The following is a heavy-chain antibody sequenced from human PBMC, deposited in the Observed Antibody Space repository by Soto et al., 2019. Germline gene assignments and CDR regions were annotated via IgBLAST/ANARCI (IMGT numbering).Heavy chain of an antibody. V-gene: IGHV4-4*02. D-gene: IGHD6-19*01. CDR3: ARVFSSGSGWMYYFDF. J-gene: IGHJ4*02. CDR2: VFHTGGT. CDR1: SDSIAGENW. Sequence: QVQLQESGPGLLKPSETLSHTCTVSSDSIAGENWWSWVRQPPGLGLEWIGEVFHTGGTNYNPSLKSRVTMEVDKSKNQFSLKLISATAADTAVYYCARVFSSGSGWMYYFDFWGQGTLVSVSS.